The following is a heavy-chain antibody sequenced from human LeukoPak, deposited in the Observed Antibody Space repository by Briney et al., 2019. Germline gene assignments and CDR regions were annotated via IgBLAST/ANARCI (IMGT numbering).Heavy chain of an antibody. V-gene: IGHV4-59*11. CDR3: ARSITGDGWFDP. D-gene: IGHD1-14*01. Sequence: PSETLSLTCSVSGGSISHHYWSWLRQSPGKGLEWVGYIESSGTTSYNPSLGSRVAISIDTSQKQFSLRLSSVIVADTAVYYCARSITGDGWFDPWGQGTLVTVSS. CDR1: GGSISHHY. J-gene: IGHJ5*02. CDR2: IESSGTT.